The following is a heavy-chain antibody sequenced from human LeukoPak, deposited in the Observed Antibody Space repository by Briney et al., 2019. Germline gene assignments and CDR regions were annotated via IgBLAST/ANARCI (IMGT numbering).Heavy chain of an antibody. D-gene: IGHD3-22*01. CDR1: GFTFRSYW. CDR3: AGGSDYDSSSCFEY. Sequence: PGGSLRLSCAASGFTFRSYWMSWVRQAPGKGLEWVANIKQDGSEKYYVASVKGRFTVSRDNAENSLHLQMNSLRAEDTAVYYCAGGSDYDSSSCFEYWGLGTLVTVSS. V-gene: IGHV3-7*01. CDR2: IKQDGSEK. J-gene: IGHJ4*02.